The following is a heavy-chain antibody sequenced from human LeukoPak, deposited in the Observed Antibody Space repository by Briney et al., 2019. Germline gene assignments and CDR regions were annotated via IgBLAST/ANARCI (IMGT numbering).Heavy chain of an antibody. D-gene: IGHD1-26*01. V-gene: IGHV1-24*01. CDR3: ATEKDLLLDS. CDR2: FDPGDDET. J-gene: IGHJ5*01. CDR1: GYSLSELS. Sequence: ASVTVSCKVSGYSLSELSTHWVRQAPGQGLEWMGGFDPGDDETIYARKFQGRVTMTEDTSTDTAYLELSSLRSEDTAVYFCATEKDLLLDSWGQGTPVTVSS.